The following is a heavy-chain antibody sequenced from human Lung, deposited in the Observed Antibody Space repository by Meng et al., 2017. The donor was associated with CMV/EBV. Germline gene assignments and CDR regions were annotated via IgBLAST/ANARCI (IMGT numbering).Heavy chain of an antibody. Sequence: LXCAASGFTFSSYGMHWVRQAPGKGLEWVAFIRYDGSNKYYADSVKGRFTISRDNSKNTLYLQMNSLRAEDTAVYYCAKDFCSSTSCYRSYYYYYGMDVWXQGTXVT. D-gene: IGHD2-2*01. V-gene: IGHV3-30*02. CDR2: IRYDGSNK. J-gene: IGHJ6*02. CDR1: GFTFSSYG. CDR3: AKDFCSSTSCYRSYYYYYGMDV.